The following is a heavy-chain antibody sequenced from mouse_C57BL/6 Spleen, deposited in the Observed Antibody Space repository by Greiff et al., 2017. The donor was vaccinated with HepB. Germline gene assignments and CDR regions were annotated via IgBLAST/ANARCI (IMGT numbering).Heavy chain of an antibody. J-gene: IGHJ2*01. Sequence: VKLQQPGAELVRPGSSVKLSCKASGYTFTSYWMHWVKQRPIQGLEWIGNIDPSDSETHYNQKFKDKATLTVDKSSSTAYMQLSSLTSEDSAVYYCALHYSNYEDYFDYWGQGTTLTVSS. CDR1: GYTFTSYW. D-gene: IGHD2-5*01. V-gene: IGHV1-52*01. CDR3: ALHYSNYEDYFDY. CDR2: IDPSDSET.